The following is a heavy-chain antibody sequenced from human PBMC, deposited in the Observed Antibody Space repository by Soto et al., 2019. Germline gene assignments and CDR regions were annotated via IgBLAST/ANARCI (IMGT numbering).Heavy chain of an antibody. D-gene: IGHD3-10*01. Sequence: PSETLSLTCTVSGGSISSGDYYWSWIRQPPGKGLEWIGYIYYSGSTYYNPSLKSRVTISVDTSKNQFSLKLSSVTAADTAVYYCARVGYYGSGSYWVYFGYWGQGTLVTVSS. CDR2: IYYSGST. J-gene: IGHJ4*02. CDR1: GGSISSGDYY. CDR3: ARVGYYGSGSYWVYFGY. V-gene: IGHV4-30-4*01.